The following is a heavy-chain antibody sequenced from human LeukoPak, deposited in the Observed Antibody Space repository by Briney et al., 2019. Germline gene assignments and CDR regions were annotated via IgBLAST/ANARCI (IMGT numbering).Heavy chain of an antibody. J-gene: IGHJ4*02. D-gene: IGHD7-27*01. CDR3: ARDRDWGCSYCSY. CDR1: GFTFSSYG. V-gene: IGHV3-33*01. Sequence: ARGSLRLSCAASGFTFSSYGMHWVRQAPGKGLEWVAVIWFDGSNKYYADSVKGRFTISRDNSKNTLYLQMNSLRAEDTAVYYCARDRDWGCSYCSYWGQGTLVTVSS. CDR2: IWFDGSNK.